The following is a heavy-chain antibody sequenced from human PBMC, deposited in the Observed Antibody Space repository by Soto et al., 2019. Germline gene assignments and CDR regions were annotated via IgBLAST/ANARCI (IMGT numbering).Heavy chain of an antibody. CDR2: MGGANGDT. J-gene: IGHJ3*02. Sequence: EVQMLESGGGLVQPGGSLRLSCAASGFIFSTYAMSWVRQAPGKGLEWVAGMGGANGDTYYADSVRGRFDISRDNSKSTLCLQMNSLRAEDTAVYYCAKDRVNHNSVWDPFDIWGQGTMVTVS. CDR3: AKDRVNHNSVWDPFDI. D-gene: IGHD2-21*01. CDR1: GFIFSTYA. V-gene: IGHV3-23*01.